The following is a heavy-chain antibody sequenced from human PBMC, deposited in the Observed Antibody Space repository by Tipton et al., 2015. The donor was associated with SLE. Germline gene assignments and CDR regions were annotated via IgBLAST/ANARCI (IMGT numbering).Heavy chain of an antibody. CDR2: ISAYNSNT. J-gene: IGHJ4*02. CDR3: ARDPYSSSPSSYFDY. D-gene: IGHD6-6*01. Sequence: QLVQSGAEVKKPGASVKVSCTASGYTFTSYDINWVRQAPGQGLEWMGWISAYNSNTNYAQKLQGRVTMTTDTSTSTAYMELRSLRSDDTAVYYCARDPYSSSPSSYFDYWGQGTLVTVSS. CDR1: GYTFTSYD. V-gene: IGHV1-18*01.